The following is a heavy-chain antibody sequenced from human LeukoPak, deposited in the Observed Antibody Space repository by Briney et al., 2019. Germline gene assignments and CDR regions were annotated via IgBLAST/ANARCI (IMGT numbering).Heavy chain of an antibody. CDR2: INPSGGST. J-gene: IGHJ2*01. D-gene: IGHD3-10*01. CDR1: GYSFTGYY. V-gene: IGHV1-46*01. Sequence: GASVKLSCKASGYSFTGYYMHWVRQAPGQGLEWMGIINPSGGSTSYAQKFQGRVTMTRDMSTSTVYMELSSLRSEDTAVYYCAREYGYYGSGLPKSSYWYFDLWGRGTLVTVSS. CDR3: AREYGYYGSGLPKSSYWYFDL.